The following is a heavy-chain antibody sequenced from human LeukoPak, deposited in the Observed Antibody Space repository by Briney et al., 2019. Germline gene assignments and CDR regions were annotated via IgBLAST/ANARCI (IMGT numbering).Heavy chain of an antibody. V-gene: IGHV1-2*02. J-gene: IGHJ6*03. D-gene: IGHD1-1*01. Sequence: ASVKVSCKASGYTFTSYDINWVRQATGQGLEWMGWINPNSGGTNYAQKFQGRVTMTRDTSISTAYMELSRLRSDDTAVYYCARGDNWNLQARYYYMDVWGKGTTVTVSS. CDR2: INPNSGGT. CDR1: GYTFTSYD. CDR3: ARGDNWNLQARYYYMDV.